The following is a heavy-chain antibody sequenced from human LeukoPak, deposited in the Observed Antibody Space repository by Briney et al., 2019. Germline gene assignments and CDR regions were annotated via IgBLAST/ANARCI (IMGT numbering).Heavy chain of an antibody. V-gene: IGHV3-48*01. Sequence: PGGFLRLSCAASGFTFSSYSMNWVRQAPGKGLEWVSYISSSSSTIYYADSVKGRFTISRDNAKNSLYLQMNSLRAEDTAVYYCAREGNYPANYYYYMDVWGKGTTVTVSS. CDR2: ISSSSSTI. J-gene: IGHJ6*03. CDR1: GFTFSSYS. D-gene: IGHD4-11*01. CDR3: AREGNYPANYYYYMDV.